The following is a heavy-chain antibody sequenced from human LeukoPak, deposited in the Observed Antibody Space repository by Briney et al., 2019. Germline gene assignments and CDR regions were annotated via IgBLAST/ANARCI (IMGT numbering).Heavy chain of an antibody. D-gene: IGHD6-13*01. CDR2: IYHSGST. Sequence: SGTLSLTCAVSGGSISSSNWWSWVRQPPGKGLEWIGEIYHSGSTNYNPSLKSRVTISVDKSKNQFSLKLSSVTAADTAVYYCASQYEYSSSPSFDYWGQGTLVTVSS. J-gene: IGHJ4*02. V-gene: IGHV4-4*02. CDR3: ASQYEYSSSPSFDY. CDR1: GGSISSSNW.